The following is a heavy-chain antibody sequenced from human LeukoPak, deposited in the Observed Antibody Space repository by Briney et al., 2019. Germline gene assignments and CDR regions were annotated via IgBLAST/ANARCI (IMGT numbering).Heavy chain of an antibody. CDR3: GRVTLYAFDI. V-gene: IGHV1-46*01. D-gene: IGHD4-23*01. CDR1: GDTFSSYF. CDR2: ISPRGGTT. J-gene: IGHJ3*02. Sequence: ASVKVSCKASGDTFSSYFINWVRQAPGHRLEWMGIISPRGGTTSYAQKFQGRVTMTTATSTSTVYMELSSLRSEDTAVYYCGRVTLYAFDIWGQGTLVTVSS.